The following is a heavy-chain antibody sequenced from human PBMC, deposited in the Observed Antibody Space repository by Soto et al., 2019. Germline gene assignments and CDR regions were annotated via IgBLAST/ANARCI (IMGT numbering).Heavy chain of an antibody. Sequence: XSLRVSCKGWGDWFTRYWGGWVLQMPGKGLEWLGIIYPGDSDTRYSPSFQGQVTISADKSISTAYLQWSSLKAEDTAVYYCARVGSITGTTRAFHIWGQGTMVTVSS. D-gene: IGHD1-20*01. CDR3: ARVGSITGTTRAFHI. CDR1: GDWFTRYW. CDR2: IYPGDSDT. J-gene: IGHJ3*02. V-gene: IGHV5-51*01.